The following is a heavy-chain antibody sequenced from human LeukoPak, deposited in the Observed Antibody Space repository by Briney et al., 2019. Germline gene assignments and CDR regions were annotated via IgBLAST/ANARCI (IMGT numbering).Heavy chain of an antibody. D-gene: IGHD3-10*01. CDR3: AKDRITMVRGVIIN. Sequence: GGSLRLSXAASGFTFSSYSMNWVCQSPGKGLEWVSAISGSGGSTYYADSVKGRFTISRDNSKNTLYLQMNSLRAEDTAVYYCAKDRITMVRGVIINWGQGTLVTVSS. CDR2: ISGSGGST. V-gene: IGHV3-23*01. CDR1: GFTFSSYS. J-gene: IGHJ4*02.